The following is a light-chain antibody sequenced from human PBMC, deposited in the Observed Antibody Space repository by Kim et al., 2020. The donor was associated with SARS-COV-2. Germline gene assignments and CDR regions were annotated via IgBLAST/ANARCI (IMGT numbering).Light chain of an antibody. CDR3: QQRSNWPPYT. J-gene: IGKJ2*01. CDR2: DAS. V-gene: IGKV3-11*01. CDR1: QRVSSY. Sequence: LSPGDRATPSCRARQRVSSYLAWYQQKPGQAPRLLIYDASNRATGIPARFSGSGSGTDFTLTISSLEPEDFAVYYCQQRSNWPPYTCGQGTKLEI.